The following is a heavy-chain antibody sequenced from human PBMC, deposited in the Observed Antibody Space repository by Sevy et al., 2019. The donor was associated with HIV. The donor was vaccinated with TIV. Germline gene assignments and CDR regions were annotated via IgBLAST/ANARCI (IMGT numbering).Heavy chain of an antibody. CDR2: ISYDGSNK. V-gene: IGHV3-30*18. D-gene: IGHD6-19*01. Sequence: GGSLRLSCAASGFTFSSYGMHWVRQAPGKGLEWVAGISYDGSNKYYADSVKGRFTISRDNSKNTMYLQMNSLRAEDTAVYYCAKDRLSGWGHDAFDIWGQGTMVTVSS. J-gene: IGHJ3*02. CDR1: GFTFSSYG. CDR3: AKDRLSGWGHDAFDI.